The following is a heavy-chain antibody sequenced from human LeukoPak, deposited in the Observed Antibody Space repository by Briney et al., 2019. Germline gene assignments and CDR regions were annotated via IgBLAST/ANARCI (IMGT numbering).Heavy chain of an antibody. J-gene: IGHJ4*02. CDR3: TTDYPAYDFWSGYYNY. CDR2: IKRRSDGGTT. V-gene: IGHV3-15*07. D-gene: IGHD3-3*01. CDR1: GFSFNDAW. Sequence: GGSLRLSCAASGFSFNDAWMNWVRQAPGKGLEWVGRIKRRSDGGTTDYAAPVKGRFTISRDDSKNTLYLQMNSLKTEDTAVYYCTTDYPAYDFWSGYYNYWGQGTLVTVSS.